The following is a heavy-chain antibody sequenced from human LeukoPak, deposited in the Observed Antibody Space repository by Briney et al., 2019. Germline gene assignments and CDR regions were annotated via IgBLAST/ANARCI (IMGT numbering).Heavy chain of an antibody. CDR1: GFTSSSYA. J-gene: IGHJ4*02. CDR3: AKAPVTTCRGAYCYPFDY. Sequence: GGSLRLSCAASGFTSSSYAMSWVRQAPGKGLEWVSAISDSGNTYYADSVKGRFTISRDSSKNTLFLQMNRLRPEDAAVYYCAKAPVTTCRGAYCYPFDYWGQGTLVTVSS. D-gene: IGHD2-21*01. CDR2: ISDSGNT. V-gene: IGHV3-23*01.